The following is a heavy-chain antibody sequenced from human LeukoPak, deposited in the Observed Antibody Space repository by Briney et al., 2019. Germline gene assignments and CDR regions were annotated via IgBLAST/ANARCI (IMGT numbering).Heavy chain of an antibody. D-gene: IGHD6-13*01. CDR1: GGTFSSYT. Sequence: SVKVSCKASGGTFSSYTISWVRQAPGQGLEWMGRIIPILGIANYAQKFQGRVTITADKSTSTAYMELRSLRSEDTAVYYCARVRYSSSFPSKTYYFDYWGQGTLVTVSS. V-gene: IGHV1-69*02. J-gene: IGHJ4*02. CDR3: ARVRYSSSFPSKTYYFDY. CDR2: IIPILGIA.